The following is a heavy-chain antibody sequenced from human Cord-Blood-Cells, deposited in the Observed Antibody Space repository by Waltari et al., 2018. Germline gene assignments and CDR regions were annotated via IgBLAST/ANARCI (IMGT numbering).Heavy chain of an antibody. CDR2: IYYSGST. CDR1: GGPISSYY. V-gene: IGHV4-59*08. D-gene: IGHD3-10*01. Sequence: QVQLQESGPGLVKPSETLSLTCPVSGGPISSYYWSWIRQPPGKGLEWIGYIYYSGSTNYNPSLKSRVTISVDTSKNQFSLKLSSVTAADTAMYYCARQSGLFFDYWGQGTLVTVSS. CDR3: ARQSGLFFDY. J-gene: IGHJ4*02.